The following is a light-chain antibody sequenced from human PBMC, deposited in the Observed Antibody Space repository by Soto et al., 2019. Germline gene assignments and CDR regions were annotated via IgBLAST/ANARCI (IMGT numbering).Light chain of an antibody. CDR3: QQYGGSRWT. V-gene: IGKV3-20*01. Sequence: EIVLTQSPGTLSFSPGERATLSCRASQSVSSTYLAGYQQKPGQAPRLLIYGASNRDTGIPDRFSGSGSGTDFTLTISRLEPEDFAVYYWQQYGGSRWTCGQGTRVDI. CDR2: GAS. CDR1: QSVSSTY. J-gene: IGKJ1*01.